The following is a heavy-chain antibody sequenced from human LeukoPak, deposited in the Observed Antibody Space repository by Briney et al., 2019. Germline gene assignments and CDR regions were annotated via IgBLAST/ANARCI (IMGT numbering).Heavy chain of an antibody. CDR2: INPNSGGT. CDR1: GYTFTCYY. J-gene: IGHJ4*02. CDR3: ARVYYYYSSGYGY. Sequence: ASVKVSCKASGYTFTCYYLHWVRQAPGQGLEWMGWINPNSGGTNYAQKFQGRVTMTRDTSISTAYMELSRLRSDDTAVYYCARVYYYYSSGYGYWGQATLVTVSS. V-gene: IGHV1-2*02. D-gene: IGHD3-22*01.